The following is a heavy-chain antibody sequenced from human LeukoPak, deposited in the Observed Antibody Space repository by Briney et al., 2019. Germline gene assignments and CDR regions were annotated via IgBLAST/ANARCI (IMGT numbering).Heavy chain of an antibody. CDR2: VYYSAST. Sequence: SETLSLTCSVSGGSIKDYRWSWIRQPPGKGLEYIGFVYYSASTNYNPSLKSRVTMSLDTSKNQFSLNLNSVTAADTATYYCARETSLAGFASGLGFNYWGQGILVTVSS. J-gene: IGHJ4*02. V-gene: IGHV4-59*01. CDR1: GGSIKDYR. CDR3: ARETSLAGFASGLGFNY. D-gene: IGHD6-19*01.